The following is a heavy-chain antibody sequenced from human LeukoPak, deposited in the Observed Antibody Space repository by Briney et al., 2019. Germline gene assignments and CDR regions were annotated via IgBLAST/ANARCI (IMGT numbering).Heavy chain of an antibody. D-gene: IGHD4-23*01. CDR2: ISYDGSNK. V-gene: IGHV3-30*07. Sequence: GRSLRLSCAASGFTFSSYAMHWVRQAPGKGLEWVAVISYDGSNKYYADSVKGRFTISRDNSKNTLYLQMNSLRAEDTAVYFCAKARGDGGNLDYWGLGTLVTVSS. CDR3: AKARGDGGNLDY. CDR1: GFTFSSYA. J-gene: IGHJ4*02.